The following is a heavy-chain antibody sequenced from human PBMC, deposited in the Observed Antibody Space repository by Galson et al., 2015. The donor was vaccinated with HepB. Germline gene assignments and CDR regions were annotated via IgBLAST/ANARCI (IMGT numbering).Heavy chain of an antibody. Sequence: SLRLSCAASGFNFAKHGMNWVRQAPGKGPEWVAVIWFDGSYQYYADSVKGRFTISRDNSENMLYLQMSSLRVEDTAVYYCARDSRGLDMPPAGWIDPWGQGTQVTVSS. CDR1: GFNFAKHG. J-gene: IGHJ5*02. V-gene: IGHV3-33*07. CDR3: ARDSRGLDMPPAGWIDP. D-gene: IGHD2-2*01. CDR2: IWFDGSYQ.